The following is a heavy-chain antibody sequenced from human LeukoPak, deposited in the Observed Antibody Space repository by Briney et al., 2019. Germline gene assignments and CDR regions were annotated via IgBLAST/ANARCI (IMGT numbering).Heavy chain of an antibody. CDR1: GYTFTSYD. J-gene: IGHJ4*02. V-gene: IGHV1-18*01. CDR2: ISAYNGNT. D-gene: IGHD3-3*01. Sequence: GASVKVSCKASGYTFTSYDINWVRQATGQGLEWMGWISAYNGNTNYAQKLQGRVTMTTDTSTSTAYMELRSLRSDDTAVYYCARGGGIFGNPPIYFDYWGQGTLVTVSS. CDR3: ARGGGIFGNPPIYFDY.